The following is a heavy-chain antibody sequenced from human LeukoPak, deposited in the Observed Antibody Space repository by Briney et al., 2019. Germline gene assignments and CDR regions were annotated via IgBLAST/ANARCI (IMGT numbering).Heavy chain of an antibody. V-gene: IGHV1-2*04. D-gene: IGHD3-10*01. Sequence: GASVKVSCKASGYTFTGYYMHWVRQAPGQGLEWMGWINPNCGGTNYAQKFQGWVTMTRDTSISTAYMELSRLGSDDTAVYYCASGPFYYGSGSSGTRRFNYYGMDVWGQGTTVTVSS. CDR3: ASGPFYYGSGSSGTRRFNYYGMDV. CDR1: GYTFTGYY. CDR2: INPNCGGT. J-gene: IGHJ6*02.